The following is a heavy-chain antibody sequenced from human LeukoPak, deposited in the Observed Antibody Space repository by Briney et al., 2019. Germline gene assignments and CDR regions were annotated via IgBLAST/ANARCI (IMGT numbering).Heavy chain of an antibody. Sequence: QTGGSLRLSCAASGFTFSSYAMSWVRQAPGKGLEWVSAISGSGGSTYYADSVKGRFTISGDNSKNTLYLQMNSLRAEDTAVYYCAKDAEGGSTVTTTWGQGTLVTVSS. CDR2: ISGSGGST. D-gene: IGHD4-17*01. CDR1: GFTFSSYA. V-gene: IGHV3-23*01. CDR3: AKDAEGGSTVTTT. J-gene: IGHJ5*02.